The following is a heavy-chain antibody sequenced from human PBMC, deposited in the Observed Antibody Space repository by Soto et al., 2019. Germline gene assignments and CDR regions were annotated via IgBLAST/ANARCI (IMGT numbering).Heavy chain of an antibody. D-gene: IGHD2-2*01. Sequence: QVQLVQSGAEVKKPGASVKVSCKASGYTFTGYYMHWVRQAPGQGLEWMGWINPNSGGTNYAQKFQGWVTMTRDTSISRAYMELSRLRSDDTAVYYCARQENCSSTSCYSYYYYGMDVWGQGTTVTVSS. J-gene: IGHJ6*02. V-gene: IGHV1-2*04. CDR1: GYTFTGYY. CDR2: INPNSGGT. CDR3: ARQENCSSTSCYSYYYYGMDV.